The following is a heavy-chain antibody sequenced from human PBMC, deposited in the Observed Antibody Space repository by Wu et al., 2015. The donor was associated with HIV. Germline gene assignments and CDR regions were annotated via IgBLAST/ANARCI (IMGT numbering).Heavy chain of an antibody. Sequence: QVQLVQSGAEVKKPGASVKVSCKASGYTFTSYYMHWVRQAPGQGLEWMGIINPSGGSTSYAQKFQGRVTMTRDTSASTVYMELSSLRSEDTAVYYCARRAVAGNTDYWGQGTLVTVSS. CDR2: INPSGGST. V-gene: IGHV1-46*01. CDR1: GYTFTSYY. D-gene: IGHD6-19*01. CDR3: ARRAVAGNTDY. J-gene: IGHJ4*02.